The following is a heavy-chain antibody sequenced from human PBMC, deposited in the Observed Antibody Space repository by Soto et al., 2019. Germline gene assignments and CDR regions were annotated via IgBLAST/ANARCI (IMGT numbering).Heavy chain of an antibody. CDR2: IWYDGSNK. CDR1: GFTFSSYG. J-gene: IGHJ4*02. D-gene: IGHD3-9*01. V-gene: IGHV3-33*01. Sequence: PGGSLRLSCAASGFTFSSYGMHWVRQAPGKGLEWVAVIWYDGSNKYYADSVKGRFTISRDNSKNTLYLQMNSLRAEDTAVYYCARDLSNYDILTGYSRPSLDYWGQGTLVTVSS. CDR3: ARDLSNYDILTGYSRPSLDY.